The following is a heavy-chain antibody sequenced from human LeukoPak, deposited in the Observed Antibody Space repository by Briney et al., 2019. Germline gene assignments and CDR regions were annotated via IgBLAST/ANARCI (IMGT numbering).Heavy chain of an antibody. J-gene: IGHJ3*02. CDR3: AKSNGYGLVDI. CDR1: GGSLSGYY. CDR2: IYYSGST. V-gene: IGHV4-59*12. Sequence: SETLSLTCAVSGGSLSGYYWSWIRQPPGKGLEWIGYIYYSGSTYYSPSLKSRVTISLDTSRNQFSLKLNSVTAADTAVYYCAKSNGYGLVDIWGQGTMVTVSS. D-gene: IGHD3-10*01.